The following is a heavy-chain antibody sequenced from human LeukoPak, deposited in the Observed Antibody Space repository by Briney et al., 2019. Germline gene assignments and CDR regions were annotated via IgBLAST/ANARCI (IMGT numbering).Heavy chain of an antibody. CDR1: GFTFSSYA. V-gene: IGHV3-30-3*01. CDR3: ARVHGRAAFDI. J-gene: IGHJ3*02. CDR2: ISYDGSNK. Sequence: GRSLRLSCAASGFTFSSYAMNWVRQAPGKGLEWVAVISYDGSNKYYADSVKGRFTISRDNSKNTLYLQMNSLRAEDTAVYYCARVHGRAAFDIWGEGTMVTVSS.